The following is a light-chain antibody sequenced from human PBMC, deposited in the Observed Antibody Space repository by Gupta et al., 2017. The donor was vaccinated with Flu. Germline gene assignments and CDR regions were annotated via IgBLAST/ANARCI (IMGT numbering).Light chain of an antibody. J-gene: IGLJ3*02. Sequence: QSALAQSPSLSVSPGQSVAISCFGSTRDIGTYHYFSWYQQHPGKAPQLIIYDVSKGPSAVPERFSGSKSGTTASLTISGRQAEDDAVYYGWSYGVTWFFGGGTKLTVL. CDR2: DVS. V-gene: IGLV2-11*01. CDR1: TRDIGTYHY. CDR3: WSYGVTWF.